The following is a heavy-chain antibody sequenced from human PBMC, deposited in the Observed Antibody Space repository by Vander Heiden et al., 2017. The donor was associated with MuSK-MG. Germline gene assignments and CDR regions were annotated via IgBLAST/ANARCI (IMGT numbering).Heavy chain of an antibody. CDR2: IYFTGNL. CDR3: ARFSGTYDQIDY. Sequence: QMQLQESSPGLGKSSETLSLTCTVSGASVRDYYWSWIRQPPGKGLEWLGYIYFTGNLNYNPSLKSRVTISVDTSKNQFSLRLSSVTAADTAVYYCARFSGTYDQIDYWGQGTLVTVSS. D-gene: IGHD1-26*01. CDR1: GASVRDYY. J-gene: IGHJ4*02. V-gene: IGHV4-59*08.